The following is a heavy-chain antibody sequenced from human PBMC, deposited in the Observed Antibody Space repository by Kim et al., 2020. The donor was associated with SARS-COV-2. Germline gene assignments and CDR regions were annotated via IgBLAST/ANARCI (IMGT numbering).Heavy chain of an antibody. D-gene: IGHD3-3*02. CDR3: ARKHFWSGLDY. J-gene: IGHJ4*02. Sequence: SETLSLTCAVYGGSFSGYYWSWIRQPPGKGLEWIGEINHSGSTNYNPSLKSRVTISVDTSKNQFSLKLSSVTAADTAVYYCARKHFWSGLDYWGQGTLVTVSS. V-gene: IGHV4-34*01. CDR2: INHSGST. CDR1: GGSFSGYY.